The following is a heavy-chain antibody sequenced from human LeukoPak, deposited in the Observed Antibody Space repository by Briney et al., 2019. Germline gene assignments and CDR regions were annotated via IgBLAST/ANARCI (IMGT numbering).Heavy chain of an antibody. CDR3: TTGSYYYYYGMDV. CDR2: IRSKAYGGTT. CDR1: GFTFGDYA. Sequence: GGSLRLSCTASGFTFGDYAMSWVRQAPGKGLEWVGFIRSKAYGGTTEYAASVKGRFTISRDDSKNTLYLQMNSLKTEDTAVYYCTTGSYYYYYGMDVWGQGTTVTVSS. V-gene: IGHV3-49*04. J-gene: IGHJ6*02.